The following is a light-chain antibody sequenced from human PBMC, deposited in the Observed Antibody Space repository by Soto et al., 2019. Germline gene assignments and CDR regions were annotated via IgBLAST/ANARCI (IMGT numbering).Light chain of an antibody. J-gene: IGKJ4*01. V-gene: IGKV3-20*01. CDR1: QSVSSY. Sequence: EIVLTQSPATLSLSPGERATLSCRASQSVSSYLAWYQQKPGQAPRLLIYGASSRATGIPDRFSGSGSGTDFTLTISRLEPEDFAVYYCQQYGNSPLTFGGGTKV. CDR3: QQYGNSPLT. CDR2: GAS.